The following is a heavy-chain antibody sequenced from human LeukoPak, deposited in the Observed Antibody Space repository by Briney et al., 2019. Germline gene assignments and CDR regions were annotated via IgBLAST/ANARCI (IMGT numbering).Heavy chain of an antibody. Sequence: SETLSLTCAVYGGSFSGYYWSWIRQPPGKGLEWIGEIDHSGSTSYNPSLKSRVTMSVDRSQNQFSLRLSTVTAADTAVYYCARVGDTATFFDYWGQGSLVTVSS. J-gene: IGHJ4*02. CDR1: GGSFSGYY. D-gene: IGHD5-18*01. CDR2: IDHSGST. V-gene: IGHV4-34*01. CDR3: ARVGDTATFFDY.